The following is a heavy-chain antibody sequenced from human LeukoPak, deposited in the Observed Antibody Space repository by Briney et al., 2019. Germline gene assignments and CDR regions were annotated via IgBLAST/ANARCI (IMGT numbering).Heavy chain of an antibody. V-gene: IGHV4-59*01. D-gene: IGHD6-6*01. CDR2: IYSSGNT. CDR3: ARDEGIAAQFDY. J-gene: IGHJ4*02. Sequence: SGTLSLTCTVSHDSFISYYWNWIRQPPGKGLEWIGYIYSSGNTDYNPALKSRVTMSMDTSRNQFSLKLRSVTAADTAIYYCARDEGIAAQFDYWGQGALVTVSS. CDR1: HDSFISYY.